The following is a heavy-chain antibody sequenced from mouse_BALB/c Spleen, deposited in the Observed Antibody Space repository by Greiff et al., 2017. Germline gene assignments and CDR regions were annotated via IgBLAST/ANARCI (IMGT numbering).Heavy chain of an antibody. V-gene: IGHV1-63*02. J-gene: IGHJ3*01. Sequence: VQLQQSGAELVRPGTSVKISCKASGYTFTNYWLGWVKQRPGQGLEWIGDIYPGGGYTNYNEKFKGKATLTADTSPSTTYMQLSSLTSEDSAVYFCARSTLSRLGAYWGQGTLVTVSA. CDR2: IYPGGGYT. CDR3: ARSTLSRLGAY. CDR1: GYTFTNYW. D-gene: IGHD1-2*01.